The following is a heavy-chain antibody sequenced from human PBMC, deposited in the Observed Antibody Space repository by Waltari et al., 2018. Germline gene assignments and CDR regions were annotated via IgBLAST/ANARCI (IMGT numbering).Heavy chain of an antibody. D-gene: IGHD3-22*01. CDR3: ARQDYYYVKGYFDL. Sequence: QLQLQESGPGLVKPSETVSLTCTVSGGSISIVSYYWGLVRQPPGKGLEFIASIFYSGATYYNPSLESRVTISVDTSKNQFSLELTSVTDADTAVYYCARQDYYYVKGYFDLWGRGTLVTVSS. J-gene: IGHJ2*01. CDR1: GGSISIVSYY. CDR2: IFYSGAT. V-gene: IGHV4-39*01.